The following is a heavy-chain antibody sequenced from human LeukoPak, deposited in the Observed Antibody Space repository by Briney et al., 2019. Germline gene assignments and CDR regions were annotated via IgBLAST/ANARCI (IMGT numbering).Heavy chain of an antibody. CDR2: ISSSSSYI. CDR1: GFTFSGYS. Sequence: GGSLRLSCAASGFTFSGYSMDWVRQAPGKGLEWVSSISSSSSYIYYADSVKGRFTISRDNAKNSLYLQMNSLRAEDTAVYYCARGADMSPEYWGQGTLVTVSS. CDR3: ARGADMSPEY. V-gene: IGHV3-21*01. J-gene: IGHJ4*02.